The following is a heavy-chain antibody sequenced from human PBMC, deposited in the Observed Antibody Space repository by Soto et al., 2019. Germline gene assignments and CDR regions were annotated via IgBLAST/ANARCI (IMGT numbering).Heavy chain of an antibody. J-gene: IGHJ4*02. Sequence: GGSLRLSCAASGLIFSGHSMHWVRQAPGKGLQWVAVISYDGSNIYYADSVKGRFTISRDNSKNTLYLQMNSLRAEDTAVYYCARDGVGATTFFGYFDYWGQGALVTVSS. CDR2: ISYDGSNI. CDR3: ARDGVGATTFFGYFDY. CDR1: GLIFSGHS. V-gene: IGHV3-33*01. D-gene: IGHD1-26*01.